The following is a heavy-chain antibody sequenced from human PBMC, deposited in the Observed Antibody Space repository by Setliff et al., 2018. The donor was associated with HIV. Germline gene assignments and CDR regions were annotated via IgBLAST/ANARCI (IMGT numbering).Heavy chain of an antibody. V-gene: IGHV4-61*09. Sequence: SSETLSLTCTVSGGSIRSGSYYWTWIRQPAGKGLEWIGHISTSGSTNYNPSLKSRVTISVDSSKNQFSLRLSSVTAAGPAVYYCAREWVLAATGTGIDPWGQGTLVTVSS. CDR2: ISTSGST. CDR3: AREWVLAATGTGIDP. J-gene: IGHJ5*02. D-gene: IGHD6-13*01. CDR1: GGSIRSGSYY.